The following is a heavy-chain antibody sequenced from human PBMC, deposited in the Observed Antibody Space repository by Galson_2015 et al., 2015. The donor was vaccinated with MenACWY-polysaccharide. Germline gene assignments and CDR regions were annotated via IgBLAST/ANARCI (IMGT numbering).Heavy chain of an antibody. CDR3: ASAGCLSNSCYPSDY. CDR2: ITSTSSYI. V-gene: IGHV3-21*01. J-gene: IGHJ4*02. Sequence: SLRLSCAASGFTFSSYSMNWARQPPGKGLEWVSSITSTSSYIYYADSVKGRFTISRDNAKNSLYLQMNSLRAEDTAVYYCASAGCLSNSCYPSDYWGQGTLVTVSS. D-gene: IGHD2-2*01. CDR1: GFTFSSYS.